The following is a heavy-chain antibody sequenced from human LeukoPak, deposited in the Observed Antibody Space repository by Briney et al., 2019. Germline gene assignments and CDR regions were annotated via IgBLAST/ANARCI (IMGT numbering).Heavy chain of an antibody. J-gene: IGHJ5*02. CDR3: ARRRAEGGSNGHYNWFDP. D-gene: IGHD6-13*01. Sequence: SETLSLTCTVSGDSITSYYWSWIRQPPGKGLEWIGSMSYSGSTNYNPSLKSRVTMSVDTTKNQFSLRLNSVTAADTAVYYCARRRAEGGSNGHYNWFDPWGQETLVTVSS. V-gene: IGHV4-59*08. CDR1: GDSITSYY. CDR2: MSYSGST.